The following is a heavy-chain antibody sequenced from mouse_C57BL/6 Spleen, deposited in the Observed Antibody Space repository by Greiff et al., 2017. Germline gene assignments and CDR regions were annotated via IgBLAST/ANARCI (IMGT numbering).Heavy chain of an antibody. CDR2: INYDGSST. CDR3: ARDPHYYGSSYFDY. V-gene: IGHV5-16*01. D-gene: IGHD1-1*01. Sequence: EVQLVESEGGLVQPGSSMKLSCTASGFTFSDYYMAWVRQVPEKGLEWVANINYDGSSTYYLDSLQSRFIISRDNAKNILYLQMSSLKSEDTATYYCARDPHYYGSSYFDYWGQGTTLTVSS. J-gene: IGHJ2*01. CDR1: GFTFSDYY.